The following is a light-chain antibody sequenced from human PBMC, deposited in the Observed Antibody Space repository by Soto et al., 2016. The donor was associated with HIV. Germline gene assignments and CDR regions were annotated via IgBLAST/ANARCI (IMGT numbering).Light chain of an antibody. CDR2: AAS. V-gene: IGKV1-NL1*01. CDR1: QGISSS. Sequence: DIKMTQSPSSLSASIGDRVTITCRASQGISSSLAWYQQKPGKAPKLLLYAASKSESGVPSRFSGSGSGTDYTLTISSLQPEDFATYYCQQYYSTLPRTFGQGTKVEIK. CDR3: QQYYSTLPRT. J-gene: IGKJ1*01.